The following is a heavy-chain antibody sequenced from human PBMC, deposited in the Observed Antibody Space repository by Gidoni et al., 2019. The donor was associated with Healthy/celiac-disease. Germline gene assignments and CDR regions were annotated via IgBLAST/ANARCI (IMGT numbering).Heavy chain of an antibody. Sequence: EVQLLESGGGLVQPGGSLRLSCAASGFTFSSDAMSWVRQAPGKGLEWVSAISGSGGSTYYADSVKGRFTISSDNSKNTLYLQMNSLRAEDTAVYYCVLGSPDAFDIWGQGTMVTVSS. CDR2: ISGSGGST. CDR3: VLGSPDAFDI. CDR1: GFTFSSDA. V-gene: IGHV3-23*01. J-gene: IGHJ3*02.